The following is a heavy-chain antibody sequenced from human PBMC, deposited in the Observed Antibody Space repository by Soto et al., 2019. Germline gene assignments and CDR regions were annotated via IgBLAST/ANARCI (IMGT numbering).Heavy chain of an antibody. CDR3: ATTGSGVAWRWFDP. V-gene: IGHV4-31*03. J-gene: IGHJ5*02. D-gene: IGHD2-15*01. Sequence: SETLSLTCTVSGDSISSGAYYWSWIRQHPGKGLEWIGYIYYRGSTYYNPSLKSRVTISVDTSKNQFSLKPSSVTAADTAVYYCATTGSGVAWRWFDPWGQGTQVTVSS. CDR2: IYYRGST. CDR1: GDSISSGAYY.